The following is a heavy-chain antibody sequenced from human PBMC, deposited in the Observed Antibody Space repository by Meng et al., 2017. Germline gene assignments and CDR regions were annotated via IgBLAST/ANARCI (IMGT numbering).Heavy chain of an antibody. Sequence: QWQLVGSGGGVVQPGRSLRLSCAASGFTFSSYAMHWVRQAPGKGLEWVAVISYDGSNKYYADSVKGRFTISRDNSKNTLYLQMNSLRAEDTAVYYCATKDGYFDYWGQGTLVTVSS. V-gene: IGHV3-30*04. D-gene: IGHD3-3*01. J-gene: IGHJ4*02. CDR1: GFTFSSYA. CDR3: ATKDGYFDY. CDR2: ISYDGSNK.